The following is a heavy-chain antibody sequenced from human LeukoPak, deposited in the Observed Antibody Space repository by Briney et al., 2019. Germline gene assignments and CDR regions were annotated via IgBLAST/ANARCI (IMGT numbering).Heavy chain of an antibody. D-gene: IGHD2-21*01. Sequence: GGSLRLSCAASGFTFSSYGMHWVRQAPGKGLEWVAFIRYDGSNKYYADSVKGRFTISRDNSKNTLYLQMNSLRAEDAAVYYCAKAPRGLPEYFQHWGQGTLVTVSS. CDR2: IRYDGSNK. V-gene: IGHV3-30*02. CDR3: AKAPRGLPEYFQH. CDR1: GFTFSSYG. J-gene: IGHJ1*01.